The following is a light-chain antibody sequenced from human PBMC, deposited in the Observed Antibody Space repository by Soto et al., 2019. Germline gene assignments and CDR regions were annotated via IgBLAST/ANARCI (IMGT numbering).Light chain of an antibody. J-gene: IGLJ2*01. Sequence: QSALSQPPSASGSPGQSVTISCTGTSSDVGGYNYVSWYQQDPGKAPKLMIYEVNKRPSGVPDRFSGSKSGNTASLTVSGLQPEDDSEYYCSSYAGSNNVVFGGGTKVTVL. CDR1: SSDVGGYNY. V-gene: IGLV2-8*01. CDR2: EVN. CDR3: SSYAGSNNVV.